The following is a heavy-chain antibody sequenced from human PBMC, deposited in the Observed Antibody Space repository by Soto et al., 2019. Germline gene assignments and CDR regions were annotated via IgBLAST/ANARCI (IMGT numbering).Heavy chain of an antibody. CDR3: VRAPGSATVTTSYVDY. D-gene: IGHD4-17*01. J-gene: IGHJ4*02. V-gene: IGHV3-30*01. CDR2: ISYDGSNK. Sequence: GGSLRLSCAASGFSFSSYSMSWVRQAPGKGLEWVAVISYDGSNKYYADSVKGRFTISRDNSKNTLYLQMNSLRAEDTAVYYCVRAPGSATVTTSYVDYWGQGTLVTVSS. CDR1: GFSFSSYS.